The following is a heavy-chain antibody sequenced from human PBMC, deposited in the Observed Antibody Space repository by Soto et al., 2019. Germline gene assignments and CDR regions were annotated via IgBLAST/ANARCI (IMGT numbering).Heavy chain of an antibody. CDR3: ARPRGSGSYLGYYYYGMDV. CDR1: GFTFSSYA. Sequence: PGGSLRLSCAASGFTFSSYAMSWVRQAPGKGLEWVSAISGSGGSTYYADSVKGRLTISRDNSKNTLYLQMNSLRAEDTAVYYCARPRGSGSYLGYYYYGMDVWGQGTTVTVSS. J-gene: IGHJ6*02. D-gene: IGHD3-10*01. CDR2: ISGSGGST. V-gene: IGHV3-23*01.